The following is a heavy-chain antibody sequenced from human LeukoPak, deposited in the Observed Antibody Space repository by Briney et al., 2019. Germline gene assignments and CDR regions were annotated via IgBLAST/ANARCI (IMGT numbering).Heavy chain of an antibody. CDR2: LYSGGST. V-gene: IGHV3-66*01. D-gene: IGHD5-24*01. CDR1: GFTVRGNY. J-gene: IGHJ6*02. Sequence: GGSLRLSCAASGFTVRGNYMSWVRQAPGKGLEWVSLLYSGGSTYYADSVKGRFSISRDNSKNTLYLQMNSLRAEDTAVYYCASRDKGYYYGMDVWGQGTTVTVSS. CDR3: ASRDKGYYYGMDV.